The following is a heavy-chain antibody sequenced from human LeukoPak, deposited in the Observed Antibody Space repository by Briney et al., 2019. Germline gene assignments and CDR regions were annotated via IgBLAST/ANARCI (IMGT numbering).Heavy chain of an antibody. V-gene: IGHV3-15*01. D-gene: IGHD5-24*01. CDR2: IKRKTDGGTT. Sequence: QPGGSLRLSCAASGFTFSNAWMSWVRQAPGKGLEWVGRIKRKTDGGTTDYAAPVRGRFTISRDDSKNTIYLQMSSLRTEDTGVYYCAMDYFDYWGQGTPVTVSS. J-gene: IGHJ4*02. CDR1: GFTFSNAW. CDR3: AMDYFDY.